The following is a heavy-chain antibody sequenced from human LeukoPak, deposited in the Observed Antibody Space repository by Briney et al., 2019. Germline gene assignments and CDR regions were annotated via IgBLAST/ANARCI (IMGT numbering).Heavy chain of an antibody. CDR3: ARLDTQTAFDI. V-gene: IGHV4-59*12. J-gene: IGHJ3*02. Sequence: SETLSLTCTVSGGSISSYYWSWIRQPPGKGLEWIGEIYHSGSTNYNPSLKSRVTISVDKSKNQFSLKLSSVTAADTAVYYCARLDTQTAFDIWGQGTMVTVSS. D-gene: IGHD5-18*01. CDR1: GGSISSYY. CDR2: IYHSGST.